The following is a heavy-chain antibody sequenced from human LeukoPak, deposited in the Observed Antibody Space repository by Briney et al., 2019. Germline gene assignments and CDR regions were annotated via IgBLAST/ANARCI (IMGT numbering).Heavy chain of an antibody. J-gene: IGHJ4*02. CDR2: ISYNGSNK. D-gene: IGHD5-18*01. V-gene: IGHV3-30-3*01. CDR1: GFTFSSYA. CDR3: ARSHVDTAMVDDY. Sequence: GGSLRLSCAASGFTFSSYAMHWVRQAPGRGLEWVAVISYNGSNKYYADSVKGRFTISRDNSKSTLYLQMNSLRAEDTAVYYCARSHVDTAMVDDYWGQGTLVTVSS.